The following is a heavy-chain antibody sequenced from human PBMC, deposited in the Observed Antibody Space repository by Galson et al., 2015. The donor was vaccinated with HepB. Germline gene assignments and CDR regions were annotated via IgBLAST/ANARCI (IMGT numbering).Heavy chain of an antibody. Sequence: SLRLCCAASGFTFSSYSMNWVRQAPGKGLEWVSFISSSSTTIYYADSVKGRFTISRDDAKNSLYLQMNSLRAEDTAVYYCARDLTGYSSTWRRYWFFDLWGRGTLVTVSS. J-gene: IGHJ2*01. CDR3: ARDLTGYSSTWRRYWFFDL. V-gene: IGHV3-48*04. D-gene: IGHD6-13*01. CDR1: GFTFSSYS. CDR2: ISSSSTTI.